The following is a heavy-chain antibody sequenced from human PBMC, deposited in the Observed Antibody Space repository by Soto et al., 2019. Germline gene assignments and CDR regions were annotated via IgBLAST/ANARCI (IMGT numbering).Heavy chain of an antibody. D-gene: IGHD6-13*01. CDR3: ARDRSNSRDHFDY. J-gene: IGHJ4*02. CDR1: GGSISSDVYY. Sequence: QVQVLQSGPRLVKPSQTLSLPCTVSGGSISSDVYYWRWIRQPPGKLLEWIGYIYYSGRTNYNRSIHSQLAISVNTSKNQSALKPSSVSAADTAVYFCARDRSNSRDHFDYWGQGPLVTVSS. V-gene: IGHV4-30-4*01. CDR2: IYYSGRT.